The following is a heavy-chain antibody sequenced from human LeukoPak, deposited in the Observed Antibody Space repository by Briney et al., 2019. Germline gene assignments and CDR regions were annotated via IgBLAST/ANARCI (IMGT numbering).Heavy chain of an antibody. Sequence: SETLSLTCAVSGGSISSSNWWSWVRQPPGKGVGWSGEIYHGGSTNYNPSLKSRVTISVDKSKNQFSLQLSSVTAADTAVYYCARYSSSPVLLSWPLYYYYYMDVWGKGTTVTVSS. V-gene: IGHV4-4*02. CDR2: IYHGGST. J-gene: IGHJ6*03. CDR3: ARYSSSPVLLSWPLYYYYYMDV. CDR1: GGSISSSNW. D-gene: IGHD6-13*01.